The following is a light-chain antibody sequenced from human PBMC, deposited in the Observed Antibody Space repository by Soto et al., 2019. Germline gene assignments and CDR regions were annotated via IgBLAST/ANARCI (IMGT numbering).Light chain of an antibody. V-gene: IGKV1-39*01. Sequence: DIKLTQSPSSLSASVGDRVTLLCRASQSISSYLNWYQQKPGNAPKLLIYAASSLQTGVSSRFSGSGSGTDFTLTISNLQPVDFATYYCHQTCSTPTFGRGTKVDI. CDR2: AAS. J-gene: IGKJ4*01. CDR1: QSISSY. CDR3: HQTCSTPT.